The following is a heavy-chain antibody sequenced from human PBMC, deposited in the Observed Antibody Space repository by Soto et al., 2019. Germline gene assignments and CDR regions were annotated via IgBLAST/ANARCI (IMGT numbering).Heavy chain of an antibody. CDR3: ARGLVVTSRTWYFDL. J-gene: IGHJ2*01. CDR2: IWYDGSNK. CDR1: GFTFSSYG. D-gene: IGHD3-22*01. Sequence: LSLTCAASGFTFSSYGMHWVRQAPGKGLEWVAVIWYDGSNKYYADSVKGRFTISRDNSKNTLYLQMNSLRAEDTAVYYCARGLVVTSRTWYFDLWGRGTLVTVSS. V-gene: IGHV3-33*01.